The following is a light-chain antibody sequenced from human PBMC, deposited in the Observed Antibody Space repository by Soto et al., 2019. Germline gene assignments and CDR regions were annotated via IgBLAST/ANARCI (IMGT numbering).Light chain of an antibody. CDR3: QQYGSSPLT. V-gene: IGKV3-20*01. CDR1: QSVSSSY. Sequence: EIVLTQSPGTLSLSPGERATLSCRASQSVSSSYLAWYQQKPGQAPGLLIYAASSRATGIPDRFSGSGSGTDFTVTINRLEPEDFAVYYCQQYGSSPLTFGGGTKVEIK. J-gene: IGKJ4*01. CDR2: AAS.